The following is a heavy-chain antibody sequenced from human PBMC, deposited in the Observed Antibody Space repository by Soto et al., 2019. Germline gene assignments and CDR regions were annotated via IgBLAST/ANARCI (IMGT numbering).Heavy chain of an antibody. Sequence: GSLRLSCAASGFPISTYAMIWVRPSPGKGLEWVSVISGSAGSTYYADSVKGRFTISRDNSKNTLYLQMNSLRPEDTAVYYCAKDHPNGFASDYWGQGTLATVSS. CDR2: ISGSAGST. CDR3: AKDHPNGFASDY. CDR1: GFPISTYA. J-gene: IGHJ4*02. V-gene: IGHV3-23*01. D-gene: IGHD3-10*01.